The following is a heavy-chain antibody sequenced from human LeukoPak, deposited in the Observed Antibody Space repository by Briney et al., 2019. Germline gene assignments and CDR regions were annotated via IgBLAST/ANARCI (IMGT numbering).Heavy chain of an antibody. CDR2: ISRSSSYI. Sequence: GSLRLSCVASGFTFSTYGMSWVRQAPGKGLEWVSSISRSSSYIYYADSVKGRFTISRDNAKNSLYLQMNSLRAEDTAVYYCAELGITMIGGVWGKGTTVTISS. V-gene: IGHV3-21*01. D-gene: IGHD3-10*02. CDR3: AELGITMIGGV. J-gene: IGHJ6*04. CDR1: GFTFSTYG.